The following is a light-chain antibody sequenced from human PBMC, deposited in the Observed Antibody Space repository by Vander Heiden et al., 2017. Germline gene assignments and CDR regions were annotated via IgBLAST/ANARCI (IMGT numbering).Light chain of an antibody. V-gene: IGKV1-5*03. J-gene: IGKJ2*01. CDR3: QHENSSLFT. CDR1: QSISSW. Sequence: DIQMTQFPSTMSASVGDRVTITCRASQSISSWLAWYQQKPGKAPKLLIYKASSLESGVPSRFSGSGSGTEFTLTISSLQPDDFATYCCQHENSSLFTFGQGTKLDIK. CDR2: KAS.